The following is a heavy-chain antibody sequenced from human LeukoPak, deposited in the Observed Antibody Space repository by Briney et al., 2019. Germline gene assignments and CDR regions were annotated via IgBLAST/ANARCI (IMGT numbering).Heavy chain of an antibody. V-gene: IGHV1-2*02. CDR1: GYTFTGYY. CDR3: ARTGYCSGGSCYYYYGMDV. J-gene: IGHJ6*02. CDR2: INPNSGGT. D-gene: IGHD2-15*01. Sequence: ASVKVSCKASGYTFTGYYMHWVRQAPGQGLEWMGWINPNSGGTNYAQKFQGRVTMTRDTSISTAYVELSRLRSDDTAVYYCARTGYCSGGSCYYYYGMDVWGQGTTVTVSS.